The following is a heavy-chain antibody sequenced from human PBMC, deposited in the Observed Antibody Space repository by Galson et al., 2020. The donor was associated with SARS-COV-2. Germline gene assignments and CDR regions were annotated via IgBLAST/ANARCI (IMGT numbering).Heavy chain of an antibody. CDR2: IYPGDSDT. Sequence: GESLKISCQGSGYSFTSYWIGWVRQMPGKGLEWMGIIYPGDSDTRYSPSFQGQVTISADKSISTAYLQWSSLKASDTAMYYCARHGESGYSGDDDPYYYYYMDVWGKGTTVTVSS. CDR3: ARHGESGYSGDDDPYYYYYMDV. V-gene: IGHV5-51*01. J-gene: IGHJ6*03. CDR1: GYSFTSYW. D-gene: IGHD5-12*01.